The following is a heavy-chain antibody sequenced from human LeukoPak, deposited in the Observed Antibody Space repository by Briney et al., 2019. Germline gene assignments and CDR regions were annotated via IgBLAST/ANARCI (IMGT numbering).Heavy chain of an antibody. CDR3: ARARSPYNWNSLDY. J-gene: IGHJ4*02. CDR2: INRNGGSN. D-gene: IGHD1-7*01. V-gene: IGHV3-20*04. CDR1: GFTFDDYG. Sequence: PGGSLTLSCAAYGFTFDDYGMSWVRQAPGKGLEWVSGINRNGGSNGYPDSVKGRFTITRDNAKNSLYLQMNSLRAEDTALYYCARARSPYNWNSLDYWGQGTLVTVSS.